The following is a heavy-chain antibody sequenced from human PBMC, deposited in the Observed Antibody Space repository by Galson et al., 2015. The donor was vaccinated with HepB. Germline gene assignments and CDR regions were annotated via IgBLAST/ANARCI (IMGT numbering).Heavy chain of an antibody. CDR1: GYSFTSYW. CDR2: IDPSDSYT. CDR3: ARHEDIVVVPAAEGYNYYYYYGMDV. D-gene: IGHD2-2*01. Sequence: QSGAEVKKPGESLRVSCKGSGYSFTSYWISWVRQMPGKGLEWMGRIDPSDSYTNYSPSFQGHVTISADKSISTAYLQWSSLKASDTAMYYCARHEDIVVVPAAEGYNYYYYYGMDVWGQGTTVTVSS. V-gene: IGHV5-10-1*01. J-gene: IGHJ6*02.